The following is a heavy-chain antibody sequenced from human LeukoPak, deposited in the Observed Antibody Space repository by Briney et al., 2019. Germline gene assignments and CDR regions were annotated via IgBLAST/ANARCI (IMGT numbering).Heavy chain of an antibody. CDR2: ISSSSYI. CDR3: ARAYLVDYETYYYGSGSYYLY. D-gene: IGHD3-10*01. CDR1: GFTFSSYS. Sequence: GGSLRLSCAASGFTFSSYSMNWVRQAPGKGLEWVSSISSSSYIYYADSVKGRFTISRDNAKNSLYLQMNSLRAEDTAVYYCARAYLVDYETYYYGSGSYYLYWGQGTLVTVSS. J-gene: IGHJ4*02. V-gene: IGHV3-21*01.